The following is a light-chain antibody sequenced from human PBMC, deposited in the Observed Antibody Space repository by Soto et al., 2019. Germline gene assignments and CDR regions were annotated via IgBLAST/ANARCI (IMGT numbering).Light chain of an antibody. J-gene: IGLJ2*01. CDR1: NLGSAY. CDR2: LDT. V-gene: IGLV3-1*01. Sequence: SYELTQPPSVSVSPGQTATITCSGDNLGSAYACWYQQKPGQSPVLLIYLDTQRPSGIPERFSGSNSGNTATLTISGTQAKDEADYFCQTWDDTTGVVFGGGTKLTVL. CDR3: QTWDDTTGVV.